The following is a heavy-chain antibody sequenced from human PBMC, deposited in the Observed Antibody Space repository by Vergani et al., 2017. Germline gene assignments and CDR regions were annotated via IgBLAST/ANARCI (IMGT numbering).Heavy chain of an antibody. CDR1: GGSISSGSYY. Sequence: QVQLQESGPGLVKPSQTLSLTCTVSGGSISSGSYYWSWIRQPAGKGLEWIGRIYTSGSTNYNPSLKSRVTISVDTSKNQFSLKLSSVTAADTAVYYCARGSMVRGVIIKPRAFDIGGQGTMVTVSS. D-gene: IGHD3-10*01. CDR2: IYTSGST. V-gene: IGHV4-61*02. CDR3: ARGSMVRGVIIKPRAFDI. J-gene: IGHJ3*02.